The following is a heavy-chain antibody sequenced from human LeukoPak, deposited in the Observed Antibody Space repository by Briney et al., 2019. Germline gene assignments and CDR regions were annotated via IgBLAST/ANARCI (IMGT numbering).Heavy chain of an antibody. D-gene: IGHD6-13*01. V-gene: IGHV3-48*01. CDR3: ARDWGSSCDY. Sequence: SVKGRFTISRDNAKNSLYLQMNSLRAEDTAVYYCARDWGSSCDYWGQGTLVIVSS. J-gene: IGHJ4*02.